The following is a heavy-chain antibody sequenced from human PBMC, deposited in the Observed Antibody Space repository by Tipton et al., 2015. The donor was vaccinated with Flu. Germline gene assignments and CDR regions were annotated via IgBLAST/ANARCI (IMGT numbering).Heavy chain of an antibody. Sequence: SLRLSCAASGFTFSSYSMNWVRQAPGKGLEWVSSISSSSSYIYYADSVKGRFTISRDNAKNSLYLQMNSLRAEDTAVYYCARDRFGTSCYPVGSSCSETDYWGQGTLVTVSS. V-gene: IGHV3-21*01. J-gene: IGHJ4*02. CDR2: ISSSSSYI. CDR1: GFTFSSYS. CDR3: ARDRFGTSCYPVGSSCSETDY. D-gene: IGHD2-2*01.